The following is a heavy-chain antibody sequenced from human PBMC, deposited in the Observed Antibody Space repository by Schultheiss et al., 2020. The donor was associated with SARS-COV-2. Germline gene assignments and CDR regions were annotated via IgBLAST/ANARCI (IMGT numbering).Heavy chain of an antibody. CDR2: IIPIFGTA. Sequence: SVKVSCKASGGTFSSYAISWVRQAPGQGLEWMGGIIPIFGTANYAQKFQGRVTITRDTSASTAYMELSSLRSEDTAVYYCARDLEPLWFRESPFAGGMDVWGQGTTVTVSS. CDR1: GGTFSSYA. J-gene: IGHJ6*02. D-gene: IGHD3-10*01. V-gene: IGHV1-69*05. CDR3: ARDLEPLWFRESPFAGGMDV.